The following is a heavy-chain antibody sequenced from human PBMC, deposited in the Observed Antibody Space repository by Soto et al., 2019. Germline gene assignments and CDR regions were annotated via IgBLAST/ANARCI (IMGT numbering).Heavy chain of an antibody. CDR1: GYTFSNYG. D-gene: IGHD2-2*01. CDR3: ARVVPGAEAWFGP. J-gene: IGHJ5*02. CDR2: ISLYSDGA. V-gene: IGHV1-18*01. Sequence: ASVKVSCKTSGYTFSNYGITWVRQAPGQPLEWLGWISLYSDGANYAQKFQGRVSMTTDTSTTTAYMELRSLRSDDTAVYYCARVVPGAEAWFGPWGQGTRVTGSS.